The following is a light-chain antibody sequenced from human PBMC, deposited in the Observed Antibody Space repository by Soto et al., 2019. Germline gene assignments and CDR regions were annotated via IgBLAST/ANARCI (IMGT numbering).Light chain of an antibody. CDR2: EVS. CDR3: SSYAATSTLV. Sequence: QSALTQPASVSGSPGQSITMSCTGSSSDIGTYNFVSWYQQHAGKAPRLILYEVSNRPSGVSSRFSGSKSGNPASLTISGLQPEDEAHYFCSSYAATSTLVFGGGTKVTVL. J-gene: IGLJ3*02. V-gene: IGLV2-14*01. CDR1: SSDIGTYNF.